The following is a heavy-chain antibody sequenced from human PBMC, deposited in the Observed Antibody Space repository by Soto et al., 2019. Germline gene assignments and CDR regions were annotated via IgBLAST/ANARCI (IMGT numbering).Heavy chain of an antibody. CDR1: WFTVSSNY. J-gene: IGHJ6*02. CDR2: IYSGGST. D-gene: IGHD6-6*01. CDR3: ARPSIADIYYYYGMDV. V-gene: IGHV3-53*01. Sequence: PGGSLRLSCAASWFTVSSNYMSWVRPAPGKGLEGVSVIYSGGSTYYADTVKGRFTISRDNSKNTLYLQMNSLRAEDTAVYYCARPSIADIYYYYGMDVWGQGTTVTVSS.